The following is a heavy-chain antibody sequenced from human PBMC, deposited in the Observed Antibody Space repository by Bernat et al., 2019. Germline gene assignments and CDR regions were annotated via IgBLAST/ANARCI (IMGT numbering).Heavy chain of an antibody. J-gene: IGHJ3*02. CDR2: IFSSGTT. Sequence: QVQLQESGPGLVKPSETLSLTCTVSRRSISSTTNYWGWIRQPPGKGLQWIGSIFSSGTTRYNPSFETRLSISVDTSKNQFSLELSSMTAADTAVYYCVRHSHNRDLSAFDIWGPGTLVSVSS. CDR3: VRHSHNRDLSAFDI. D-gene: IGHD1-20*01. CDR1: RRSISSTTNY. V-gene: IGHV4-39*01.